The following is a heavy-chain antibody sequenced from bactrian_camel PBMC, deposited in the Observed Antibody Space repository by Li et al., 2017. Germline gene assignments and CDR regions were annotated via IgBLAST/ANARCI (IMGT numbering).Heavy chain of an antibody. Sequence: HVQLVESGGGLVQPGGSLMLSCKASRSTLRSYDMSWVRQAPGKGLEWVSTINSDGDVAKYAGSVKGRFTISRDNGKITLSLQLNSLKIEDTAMYYCAKASDSLVVLTSPEYNFWGQGTQVTVS. CDR2: INSDGDVA. D-gene: IGHD7*01. CDR3: AKASDSLVVLTSPEYNF. V-gene: IGHV3S1*01. CDR1: RSTLRSYD. J-gene: IGHJ4*01.